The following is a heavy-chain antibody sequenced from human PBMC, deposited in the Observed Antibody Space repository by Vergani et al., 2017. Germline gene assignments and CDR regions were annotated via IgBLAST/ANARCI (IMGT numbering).Heavy chain of an antibody. J-gene: IGHJ4*02. CDR2: INSDGSST. CDR3: AQWGGLYYFDY. D-gene: IGHD1-26*01. V-gene: IGHV3-74*01. Sequence: EVQLVESGGGLVQPGGSLRLSCAASGFTFSSYWMHWVRQAPGKGLVWVSRINSDGSSTSYADSVKGRFNISRDNAKNTLYLQMNSLRAEDTAVYYCAQWGGLYYFDYWGQGTLVTVSS. CDR1: GFTFSSYW.